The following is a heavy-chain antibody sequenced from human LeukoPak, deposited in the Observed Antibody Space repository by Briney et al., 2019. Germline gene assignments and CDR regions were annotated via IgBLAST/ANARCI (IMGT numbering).Heavy chain of an antibody. CDR3: ARDRTRDGYNQGRVFDY. Sequence: GGSLRLSCAASGFTFSGHRMHWVRQAPGKGLVWVSCIESDGSVTKYADSVKGRFTISRDNAKNTLFLQMNSLRGEDTAVYYCARDRTRDGYNQGRVFDYWGQGTLVTVSS. V-gene: IGHV3-74*03. D-gene: IGHD5-24*01. CDR2: IESDGSVT. J-gene: IGHJ4*02. CDR1: GFTFSGHR.